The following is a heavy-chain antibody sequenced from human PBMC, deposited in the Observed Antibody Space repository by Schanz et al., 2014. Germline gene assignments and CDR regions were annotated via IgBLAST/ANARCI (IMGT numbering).Heavy chain of an antibody. Sequence: EVQLVESGGGLVQPGGSLRLSCAASGFTFSSYWMSWVRQAPGKGLEWVANIKEDGSEKYYVDSVKGRFTISRDNAKNSLYLQMNSLRAEDTAVYFCARDTAVAGTGPHFDYWGQGTLVTVSS. CDR2: IKEDGSEK. V-gene: IGHV3-7*01. CDR3: ARDTAVAGTGPHFDY. CDR1: GFTFSSYW. D-gene: IGHD6-19*01. J-gene: IGHJ4*02.